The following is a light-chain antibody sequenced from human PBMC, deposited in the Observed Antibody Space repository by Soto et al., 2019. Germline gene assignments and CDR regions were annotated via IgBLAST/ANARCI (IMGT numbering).Light chain of an antibody. CDR3: QQYYSYPLT. V-gene: IGKV1-8*01. CDR2: AAS. J-gene: IGKJ5*01. CDR1: QGISGY. Sequence: AIRMTQSPSSLSASTGDRVTITCRASQGISGYLAWYQQKSGKAPKLLIYAASTLQSGVPSRFSGSGSGTDFTLTISCLQSEDFATYYCQQYYSYPLTFGQGTRLEIK.